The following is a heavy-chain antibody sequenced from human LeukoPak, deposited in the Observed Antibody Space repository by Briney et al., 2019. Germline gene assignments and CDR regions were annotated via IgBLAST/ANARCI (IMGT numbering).Heavy chain of an antibody. D-gene: IGHD4-17*01. Sequence: GRSLRLSCAASGFTFSSYGMHWVRQAPGKGLEWISSITGRGGTSYTDSVKGRFTVYRDNSKNTLYLQMNSLGVGDTALYYCAKDPNGDYVGAFDSWGQGTMVTVSS. CDR1: GFTFSSYG. J-gene: IGHJ3*01. V-gene: IGHV3-23*01. CDR2: ITGRGGT. CDR3: AKDPNGDYVGAFDS.